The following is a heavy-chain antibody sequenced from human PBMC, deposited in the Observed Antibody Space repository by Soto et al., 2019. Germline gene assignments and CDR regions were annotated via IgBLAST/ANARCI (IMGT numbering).Heavy chain of an antibody. D-gene: IGHD5-18*01. V-gene: IGHV4-34*01. CDR1: GGSFSGYY. Sequence: ETLSLTCAVYGGSFSGYYWSWIRQPPGKGLEWIGEINHSGSTNYNPSLKSRVTISVDTSKNQFSLKLSSVTAADTAVYYCASSDTAMVTDYYGMDVWGQGTTVTVSS. CDR2: INHSGST. J-gene: IGHJ6*02. CDR3: ASSDTAMVTDYYGMDV.